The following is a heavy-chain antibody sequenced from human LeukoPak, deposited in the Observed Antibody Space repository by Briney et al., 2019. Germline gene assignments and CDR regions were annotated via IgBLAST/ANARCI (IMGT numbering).Heavy chain of an antibody. CDR2: SSSSSSPI. CDR3: AGSDTTDYSPREWDYWYFDL. CDR1: GFTFSSYS. Sequence: GGSLRLSCAASGFTFSSYSMNWVRQAPGKGLEWVSYSSSSSSPIYYADSVKGRFTISRDNAKNSLYLQMNSLRAEDTAVYYCAGSDTTDYSPREWDYWYFDLWGRGTLVTVSS. D-gene: IGHD1-1*01. V-gene: IGHV3-48*04. J-gene: IGHJ2*01.